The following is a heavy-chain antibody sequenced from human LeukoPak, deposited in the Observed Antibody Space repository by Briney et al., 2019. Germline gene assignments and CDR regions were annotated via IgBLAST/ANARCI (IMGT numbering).Heavy chain of an antibody. Sequence: SETLSLTCTVSGGSISSHYWSWIRQPPGKGLEWIGYIYYSGSANYNPSLKSRVTISVDTSKNQFSLKLSSVTAADTAVYYCARGSRIRYYYYYYMDVWGKGTTVTVSS. J-gene: IGHJ6*03. CDR1: GGSISSHY. CDR2: IYYSGSA. CDR3: ARGSRIRYYYYYYMDV. V-gene: IGHV4-59*11. D-gene: IGHD2-21*01.